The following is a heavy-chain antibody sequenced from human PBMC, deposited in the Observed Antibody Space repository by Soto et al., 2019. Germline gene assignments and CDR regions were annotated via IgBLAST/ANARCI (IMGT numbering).Heavy chain of an antibody. Sequence: QVQLVESGGGVVQPGRSLRLSCAASGFTFSSYGMHWVRQAPGKGLEWVAVIWDDGSNKYYADSVKGRFTISRDNSKNTLYLQMNSLSAEDTAVYYCARDTGFPTESYKVFGVATGGQGTMVTVSS. D-gene: IGHD3-3*01. CDR2: IWDDGSNK. CDR3: ARDTGFPTESYKVFGVAT. CDR1: GFTFSSYG. J-gene: IGHJ4*02. V-gene: IGHV3-33*01.